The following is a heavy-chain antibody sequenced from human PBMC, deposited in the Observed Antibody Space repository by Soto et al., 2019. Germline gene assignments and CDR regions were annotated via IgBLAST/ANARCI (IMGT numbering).Heavy chain of an antibody. D-gene: IGHD4-17*01. CDR3: ARVSIYYGDYLDYYYYGMDV. Sequence: SVKVSCKASGGTFSSYAISWVRQAPGQGLEWTGGIIPIFGTANYAQKFQGRVTITADESTSTAYMELSSLRSEDTAVYYCARVSIYYGDYLDYYYYGMDVWGQGTTVTVSS. CDR1: GGTFSSYA. J-gene: IGHJ6*02. CDR2: IIPIFGTA. V-gene: IGHV1-69*13.